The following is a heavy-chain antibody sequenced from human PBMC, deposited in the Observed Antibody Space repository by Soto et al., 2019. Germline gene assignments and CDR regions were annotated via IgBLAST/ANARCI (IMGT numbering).Heavy chain of an antibody. CDR2: ITGSGGST. D-gene: IGHD4-17*01. V-gene: IGHV3-23*01. CDR1: GLTFSNFA. Sequence: GGSLRLSCAASGLTFSNFAMSWVRQAPGKGLQWLSSITGSGGSTYYADSVKGRFTISRDNSKSTLYLQMNSLRAEDTAVYYCAKEVLHDDSGDYGSMTYWRQGT. J-gene: IGHJ4*02. CDR3: AKEVLHDDSGDYGSMTY.